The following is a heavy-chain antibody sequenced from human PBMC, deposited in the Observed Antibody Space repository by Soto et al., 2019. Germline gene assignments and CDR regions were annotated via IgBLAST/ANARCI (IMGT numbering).Heavy chain of an antibody. J-gene: IGHJ5*02. CDR1: GGSVSSDRYY. CDR3: ARDLPRIKAFDP. V-gene: IGHV4-61*01. Sequence: KASETLSLTCTVSGGSVSSDRYYWSWIRQPPGKGLEWIGSISNTGSANYNPSLTSRVIILVDTSKNQFSLSLSSVTAADTAVYYCARDLPRIKAFDPWGQGTLVTVSS. CDR2: ISNTGSA.